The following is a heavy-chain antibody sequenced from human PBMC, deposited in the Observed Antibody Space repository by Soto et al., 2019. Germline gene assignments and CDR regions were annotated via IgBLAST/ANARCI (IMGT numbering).Heavy chain of an antibody. D-gene: IGHD4-17*01. V-gene: IGHV4-30-4*01. CDR2: TYYTGST. Sequence: QVQLQESGPGLVKPSQTLSLTCTVSGGSISSGDYYWSWIRQTPGKGLEWIGYTYYTGSTYYNPSLKSRVTISVDTSKNQFSLKLSSVTAADTAVYYCAREYFRAVTPDYWGQGTLVTVSS. CDR1: GGSISSGDYY. CDR3: AREYFRAVTPDY. J-gene: IGHJ4*02.